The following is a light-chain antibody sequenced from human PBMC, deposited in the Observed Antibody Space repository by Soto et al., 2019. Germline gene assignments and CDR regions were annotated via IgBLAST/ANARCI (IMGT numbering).Light chain of an antibody. CDR3: LQDNMYPLT. CDR2: AAS. J-gene: IGKJ4*01. V-gene: IGKV1-8*01. CDR1: QGISSY. Sequence: AIRMTQSPSSFSASTGDRVTITCRASQGISSYLAWYQQKPGKAPKLLIYAASTLQSGVPSRSSGSGSGTDFTLTISCLQSEDFATYYCLQDNMYPLTFGGGTKVDIK.